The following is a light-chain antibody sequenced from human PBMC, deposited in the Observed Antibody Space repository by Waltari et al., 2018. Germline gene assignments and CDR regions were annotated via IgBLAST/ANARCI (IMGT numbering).Light chain of an antibody. Sequence: QSALTQPASVSGSPGQSITISCSGTSSDDGGYNYVSWYQQHPGKAPKLMIYDVSSRPSGVSNRFSGSKSGNTASLTISGLQAEDEADYYCSSYTSSSTLVFGTGTKVTVL. CDR2: DVS. CDR1: SSDDGGYNY. J-gene: IGLJ1*01. CDR3: SSYTSSSTLV. V-gene: IGLV2-14*01.